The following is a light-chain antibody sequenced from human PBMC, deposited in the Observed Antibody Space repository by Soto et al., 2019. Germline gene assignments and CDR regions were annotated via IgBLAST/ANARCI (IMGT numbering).Light chain of an antibody. V-gene: IGLV1-40*01. J-gene: IGLJ2*01. CDR3: QSYDSSLSRV. CDR2: GNS. Sequence: QSVLTQPPSVSGAPGQRVTISCTGSSSNIGAGYDVHWYQQLPGTAPKLLIYGNSNRPSGVPDRSSGSKSGTSASLAITGLQAEDEADYYCQSYDSSLSRVFGGGTKLTVL. CDR1: SSNIGAGYD.